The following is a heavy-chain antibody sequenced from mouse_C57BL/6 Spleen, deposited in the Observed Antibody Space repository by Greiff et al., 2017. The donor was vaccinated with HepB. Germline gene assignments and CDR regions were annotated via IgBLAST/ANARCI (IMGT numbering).Heavy chain of an antibody. CDR2: IWRGGST. J-gene: IGHJ1*03. D-gene: IGHD1-1*01. Sequence: QVQLQQSGPGLVQPSQSLSITCTVSGFSLTSYGVHWVRQSPGKGLEWLGVIWRGGSTDYNAAFMSRLSITKDNSKSQVFFKMNSLQADDTAIYYCAKNYYGSRFYWYFDVWGTGTTVTVSS. CDR3: AKNYYGSRFYWYFDV. V-gene: IGHV2-5*01. CDR1: GFSLTSYG.